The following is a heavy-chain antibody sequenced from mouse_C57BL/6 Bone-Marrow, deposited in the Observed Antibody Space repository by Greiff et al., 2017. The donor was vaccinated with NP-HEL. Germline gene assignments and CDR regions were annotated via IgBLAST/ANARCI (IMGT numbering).Heavy chain of an antibody. Sequence: EVMLVESGEGLVKPGGSLKLSCAASGFTFSSYAMSWVRQTPEKRLEWVAYISSGGDYIYYADTVKGRFTISRDNARNTLYLQMSSLKSEDTAMYYCTRGDGYSGNYAMDYWGQGTSVTVSS. CDR2: ISSGGDYI. CDR3: TRGDGYSGNYAMDY. D-gene: IGHD2-3*01. V-gene: IGHV5-9-1*02. J-gene: IGHJ4*01. CDR1: GFTFSSYA.